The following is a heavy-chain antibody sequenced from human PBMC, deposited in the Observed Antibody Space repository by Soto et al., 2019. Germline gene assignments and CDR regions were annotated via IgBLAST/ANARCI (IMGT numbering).Heavy chain of an antibody. D-gene: IGHD6-13*01. V-gene: IGHV3-33*01. CDR2: IWNDGNGY. Sequence: QVQLVESGGGVVQPGRSLRLSCAASGFNFNNYGMHWVRQAPGKGLEWVAVIWNDGNGYYYANSVKGRFTISRDNSKNTLFLQMSSLRADDTAVYYCARRQISPPTRGAASARGGMDVWGQGTTAPVSS. CDR3: ARRQISPPTRGAASARGGMDV. J-gene: IGHJ6*02. CDR1: GFNFNNYG.